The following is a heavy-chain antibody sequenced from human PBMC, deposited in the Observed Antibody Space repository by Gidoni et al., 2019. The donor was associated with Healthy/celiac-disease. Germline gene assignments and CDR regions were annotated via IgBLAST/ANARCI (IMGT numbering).Heavy chain of an antibody. V-gene: IGHV3-30*18. CDR3: ANNQRMIVVVFDAFDI. J-gene: IGHJ3*02. D-gene: IGHD3-22*01. Sequence: LEWVAVISYDGSNKYYADSVKCRFTISRDNSKNTLYLQMNSLRAEDTAVYYGANNQRMIVVVFDAFDIWGQGTMVTVSS. CDR2: ISYDGSNK.